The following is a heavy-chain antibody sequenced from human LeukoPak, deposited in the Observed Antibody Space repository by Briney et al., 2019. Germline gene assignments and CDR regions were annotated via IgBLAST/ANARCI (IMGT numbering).Heavy chain of an antibody. CDR3: GRKDLKTPMVLLDV. V-gene: IGHV3-23*01. CDR2: IGTSDPGT. D-gene: IGHD5-18*01. Sequence: PGGSLRRSCVASGFSLSGYAMSWVRQAPGKGLEWVSHIGTSDPGTFYADSVKGRFTISRDNSENTLYLQMNSLRDEDTAVYYCGRKDLKTPMVLLDVWGQGTTVIVSS. CDR1: GFSLSGYA. J-gene: IGHJ6*02.